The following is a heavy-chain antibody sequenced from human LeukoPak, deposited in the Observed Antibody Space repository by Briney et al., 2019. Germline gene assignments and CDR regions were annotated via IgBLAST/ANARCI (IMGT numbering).Heavy chain of an antibody. CDR3: TTAIEMATTPWAFDI. Sequence: PGGSLRLSCAASGFTFSNAWMSWVRQAPGKGQEWVGRIKSKTDGGTTDYAAPVKGRFTISRDDSKNTLYLQMNSLKTEDTAVYYCTTAIEMATTPWAFDIWGQGTMVTVSS. V-gene: IGHV3-15*01. CDR2: IKSKTDGGTT. J-gene: IGHJ3*02. CDR1: GFTFSNAW. D-gene: IGHD5-24*01.